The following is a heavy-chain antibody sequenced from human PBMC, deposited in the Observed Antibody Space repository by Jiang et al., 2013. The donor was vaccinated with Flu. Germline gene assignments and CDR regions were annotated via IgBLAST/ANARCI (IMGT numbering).Heavy chain of an antibody. D-gene: IGHD5-18*01. J-gene: IGHJ2*01. V-gene: IGHV4-38-2*01. CDR3: ARHPIPIQLWLREKNWYFDL. CDR1: GSSVSSDYY. CDR2: IYYSGST. Sequence: KPSETLSLTCAVSGSSVSSDYYWGWIRQPPGRGLEWIGSIYYSGSTYYNPSLKSRVTISVDTSKNQFSLKLSSVTAADTAVYYCARHPIPIQLWLREKNWYFDLWGRGTLVTVSS.